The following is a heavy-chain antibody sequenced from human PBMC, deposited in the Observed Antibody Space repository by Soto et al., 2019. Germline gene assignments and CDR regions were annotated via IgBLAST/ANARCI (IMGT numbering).Heavy chain of an antibody. CDR1: GGSISSSNW. J-gene: IGHJ6*02. CDR2: IYHSGST. V-gene: IGHV4-4*02. D-gene: IGHD3-10*01. Sequence: SETLSLTCAVSGGSISSSNWWSWVRQPPGKGLEWIVEIYHSGSTNYNPSLKSRATISVDKSKNQFSLKLSSVTAADTAVYYCARGRGRGDVWGQGTTVTV. CDR3: ARGRGRGDV.